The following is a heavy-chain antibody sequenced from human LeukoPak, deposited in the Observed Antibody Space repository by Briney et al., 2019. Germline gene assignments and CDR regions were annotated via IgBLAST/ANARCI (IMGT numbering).Heavy chain of an antibody. Sequence: SETLSLTCTVSGGSISSYYWSWIRQPPVKGLEWIGYIYYSGSTNYNPSLKSRVTISVGTSKNQFSLKLSSVTAADTAVYYCARQGGYCSSSSCLYLFDYWGQGTLVTVSS. V-gene: IGHV4-59*01. J-gene: IGHJ4*02. CDR2: IYYSGST. CDR1: GGSISSYY. D-gene: IGHD2-2*01. CDR3: ARQGGYCSSSSCLYLFDY.